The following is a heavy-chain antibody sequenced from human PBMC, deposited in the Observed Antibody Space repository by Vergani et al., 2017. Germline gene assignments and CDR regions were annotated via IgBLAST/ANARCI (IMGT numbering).Heavy chain of an antibody. CDR2: INHSGST. J-gene: IGHJ5*02. CDR3: ARGSLTPQRPRRIAAAGSEWFDP. Sequence: QVQLQQWGAGLLKPSETLSLTCAVYGGSFSGYYWSWIRQPPGKGLEWIGEINHSGSTNYNPSLKSRVTISVDTSKNQFSLKLSSVTAADTAVYYCARGSLTPQRPRRIAAAGSEWFDPWGQGTLVTVSS. D-gene: IGHD6-13*01. V-gene: IGHV4-34*01. CDR1: GGSFSGYY.